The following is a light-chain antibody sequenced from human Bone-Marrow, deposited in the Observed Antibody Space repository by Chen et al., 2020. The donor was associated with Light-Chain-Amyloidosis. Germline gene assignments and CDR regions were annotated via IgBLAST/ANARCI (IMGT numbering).Light chain of an antibody. V-gene: IGLV3-21*02. Sequence: SYVLTQPSSVSVAPGQTATIACGGNNIGSTSVHWYQQTPGQAPLLVVYDDSDRPSGIPERLSGSNSGNRATLSISRGEAGDEAGYYWQVWDRSSDRPVFGGGTKLTVL. CDR2: DDS. CDR1: NIGSTS. J-gene: IGLJ3*02. CDR3: QVWDRSSDRPV.